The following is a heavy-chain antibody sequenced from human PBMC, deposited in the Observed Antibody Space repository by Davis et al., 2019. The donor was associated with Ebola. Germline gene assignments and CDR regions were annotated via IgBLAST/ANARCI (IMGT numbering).Heavy chain of an antibody. Sequence: GESLKISCAVSGIPFSSNTMNWVRQAPGKGLEWVSSVNGPGDKTYYTDAVKGRFTISRDNSKNSLSLQMERLRVEDTAVYFCAKDGRRTAMVTQTYPEDWGQGTLVTVSS. J-gene: IGHJ4*02. CDR3: AKDGRRTAMVTQTYPED. D-gene: IGHD5-18*01. V-gene: IGHV3-23*01. CDR1: GIPFSSNT. CDR2: VNGPGDKT.